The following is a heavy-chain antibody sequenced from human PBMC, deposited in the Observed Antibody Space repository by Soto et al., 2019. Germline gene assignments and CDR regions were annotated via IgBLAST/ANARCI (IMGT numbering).Heavy chain of an antibody. CDR3: ARVRGYCSGGSCYSPTEYYYGMDV. V-gene: IGHV4-59*01. CDR1: GGPISSYY. CDR2: IYYSGST. D-gene: IGHD2-15*01. Sequence: PSETLSLTCTVSGGPISSYYWSWIRQPPGKGLEWIGYIYYSGSTNYNPSLKSRVTISVDTSKNQFSLKLSSVTAADTAVYYCARVRGYCSGGSCYSPTEYYYGMDVWGQGTTVTVSS. J-gene: IGHJ6*02.